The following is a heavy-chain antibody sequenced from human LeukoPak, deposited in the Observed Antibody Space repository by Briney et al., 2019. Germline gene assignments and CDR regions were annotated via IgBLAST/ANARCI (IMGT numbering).Heavy chain of an antibody. CDR2: INPSGGST. V-gene: IGHV1-46*01. Sequence: ASVKVSCKASGYTFTSYYMHWVRQAPRQGLEWMGIINPSGGSTSYAQKFQGRVTMTRDTSTSTVYMELSSLRSEDTAVYYCARRQKKRHGDETRDYYYYMDVWGKGTTVTISS. D-gene: IGHD4-17*01. CDR3: ARRQKKRHGDETRDYYYYMDV. J-gene: IGHJ6*03. CDR1: GYTFTSYY.